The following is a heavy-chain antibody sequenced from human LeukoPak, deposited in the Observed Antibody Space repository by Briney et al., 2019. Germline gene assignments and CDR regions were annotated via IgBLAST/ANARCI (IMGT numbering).Heavy chain of an antibody. D-gene: IGHD6-19*01. V-gene: IGHV3-30*19. CDR3: AKDSQVRAVAGYFDY. CDR1: AFTFTSHG. J-gene: IGHJ4*02. CDR2: RSYDGNNK. Sequence: GRSLRLSWAPSAFTFTSHGMDWVRQAPGKGLEWVAFRSYDGNNKYYAESGKARFTITRNNSKNTLNLKMNSQRAEDTAVYYCAKDSQVRAVAGYFDYWGQGTLVTVSS.